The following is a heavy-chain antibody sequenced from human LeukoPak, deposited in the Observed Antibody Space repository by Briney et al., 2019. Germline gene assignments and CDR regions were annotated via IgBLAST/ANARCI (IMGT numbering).Heavy chain of an antibody. CDR3: ARSGGSELLWFGELSAAPLDY. D-gene: IGHD3-10*01. Sequence: KPSETLSLTCAVYGGSFSGYYWSWIRQPPGKGLEWIGEINHSGSTYYNPSLKSRVTISVDTSKNQFSLKLSSVTAADTAVYYCARSGGSELLWFGELSAAPLDYWGQGTLVTVSS. J-gene: IGHJ4*02. CDR1: GGSFSGYY. CDR2: INHSGST. V-gene: IGHV4-34*01.